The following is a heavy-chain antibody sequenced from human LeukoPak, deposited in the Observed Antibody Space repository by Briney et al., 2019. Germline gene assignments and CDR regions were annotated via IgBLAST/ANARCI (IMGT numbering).Heavy chain of an antibody. Sequence: GGSLRLSCAASGFTFSSYAMSWVRQAPGKGLEWVSATSGSGGSTYYADSVKGRFTISRDNSKNTLYLQMNSLRAEDTAVYYCATRRYYYGSGSLRTGFDPWGQGTLITVSS. D-gene: IGHD3-10*01. J-gene: IGHJ5*02. CDR3: ATRRYYYGSGSLRTGFDP. V-gene: IGHV3-23*01. CDR1: GFTFSSYA. CDR2: TSGSGGST.